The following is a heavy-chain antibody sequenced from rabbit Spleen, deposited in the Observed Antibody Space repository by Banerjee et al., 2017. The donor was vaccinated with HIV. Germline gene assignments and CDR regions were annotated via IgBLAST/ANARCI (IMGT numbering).Heavy chain of an antibody. CDR1: GFDFRNIDW. CDR3: ARAIVPWLGLTRLDL. V-gene: IGHV1S40*01. J-gene: IGHJ3*01. Sequence: QSLEESGGDLVQPGASLTLTCTASGFDFRNIDWMNWVRQAPGKGLEWIGTINSGNSDTSYASWAKGRFTISKASSTTVTLQMTSLTAADTATYFCARAIVPWLGLTRLDLWGRHPGHRL. D-gene: IGHD4-1*01. CDR2: INSGNSDT.